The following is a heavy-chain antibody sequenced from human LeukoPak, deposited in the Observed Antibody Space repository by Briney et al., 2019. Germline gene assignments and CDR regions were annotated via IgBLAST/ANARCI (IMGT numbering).Heavy chain of an antibody. CDR3: ARERRYIPGFDP. CDR1: GFTFSSYA. J-gene: IGHJ5*02. Sequence: GGSLRLSCAASGFTFSSYAMHWVRQGPGKGLEWVAVISYDGSNKYYADSVKGRFTISRDNSKNTLYLQMNSLRAEDTAVYYCARERRYIPGFDPWGQGTLVTVSS. V-gene: IGHV3-30*04. D-gene: IGHD1-14*01. CDR2: ISYDGSNK.